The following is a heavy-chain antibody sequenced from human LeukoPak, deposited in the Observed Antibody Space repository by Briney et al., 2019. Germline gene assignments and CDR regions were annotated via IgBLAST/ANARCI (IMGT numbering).Heavy chain of an antibody. CDR1: GFTFSSYA. Sequence: PGGSLRLSCAASGFTFSSYAMNWVRQAPGKGLEWVSAISGSGGSPYYADPVKGRFTISRDNSKNTLYLQMNSLRAEDTAVYYCAKDSTVTTGFKFDPWGQGTLATVSS. CDR2: ISGSGGSP. J-gene: IGHJ5*02. D-gene: IGHD4-17*01. V-gene: IGHV3-23*01. CDR3: AKDSTVTTGFKFDP.